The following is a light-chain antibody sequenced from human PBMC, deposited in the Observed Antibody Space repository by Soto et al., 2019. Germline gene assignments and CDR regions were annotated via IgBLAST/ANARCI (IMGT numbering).Light chain of an antibody. Sequence: EIVLTQSPATLSLSPGERATLSCRTSQSVSSYFAWYQQKPGRAPRLLIYDASNRATGIPARFIGSGSGTDFTLTICSLEPEDLAVYYCQQRSNWPITFGQGTRLESK. V-gene: IGKV3-11*01. CDR1: QSVSSY. CDR3: QQRSNWPIT. CDR2: DAS. J-gene: IGKJ5*01.